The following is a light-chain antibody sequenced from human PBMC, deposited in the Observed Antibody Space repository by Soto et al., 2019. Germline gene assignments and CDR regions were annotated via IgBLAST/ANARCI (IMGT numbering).Light chain of an antibody. CDR2: AAS. Sequence: DIEMTQSPSSLTASVGDRVTITCRASEGISSYLNWYQLKPGTAPKLLIYAASSLQSGVPSRFSGSGSETDFTLTISSLQPEDFATYSCQQSYSTTWTFGQGTKVDIK. J-gene: IGKJ1*01. V-gene: IGKV1-39*01. CDR1: EGISSY. CDR3: QQSYSTTWT.